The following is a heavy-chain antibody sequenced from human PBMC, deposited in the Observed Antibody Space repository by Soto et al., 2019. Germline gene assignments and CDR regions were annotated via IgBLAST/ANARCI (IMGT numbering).Heavy chain of an antibody. CDR1: GFIFSSFA. J-gene: IGHJ4*02. CDR2: ISFDGSQI. V-gene: IGHV3-30*04. CDR3: ARQITHGGLIVPFDY. D-gene: IGHD3-16*02. Sequence: VQLVESGGGVVQPGRSPRLSCVASGFIFSSFAMHWVRQAPGKGLEWVAFISFDGSQIYYADSVKGRFTISRDNSRNTLYLQMTSLRTEDTAVYFCARQITHGGLIVPFDYWGLGTLVTVSS.